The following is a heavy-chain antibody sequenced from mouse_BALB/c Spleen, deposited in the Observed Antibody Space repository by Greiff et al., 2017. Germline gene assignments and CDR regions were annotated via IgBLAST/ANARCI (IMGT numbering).Heavy chain of an antibody. CDR3: ARWSYYYAMDY. CDR1: GYTFTDYW. Sequence: VQLQQSGAELVMPGASVKMSCKASGYTFTDYWMHWVKQRPGQGLEWIGAIDTSDSYTSYNQKFKGKATLTVDESSSTAYMQLSSLTSEDSAVYYCARWSYYYAMDYWGQGTSVTVSA. J-gene: IGHJ4*01. CDR2: IDTSDSYT. V-gene: IGHV1-69*01.